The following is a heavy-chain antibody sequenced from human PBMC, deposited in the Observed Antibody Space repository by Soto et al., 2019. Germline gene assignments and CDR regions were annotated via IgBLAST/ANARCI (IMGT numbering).Heavy chain of an antibody. J-gene: IGHJ5*02. CDR3: ARDLVPEAATPPNWFDP. V-gene: IGHV4-34*01. Sequence: SETLSLTCAVYGGSFSGYYWSWIRQPPGKGLEWIGEINHSGSTNYNPSLKSRATISVDTSKNQFSLKLTSVTAADTAVYYCARDLVPEAATPPNWFDPWGQGTLVT. D-gene: IGHD2-2*02. CDR2: INHSGST. CDR1: GGSFSGYY.